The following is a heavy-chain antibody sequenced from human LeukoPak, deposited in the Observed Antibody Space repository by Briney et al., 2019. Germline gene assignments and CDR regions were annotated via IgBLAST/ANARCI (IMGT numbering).Heavy chain of an antibody. V-gene: IGHV3-7*01. CDR3: ARDKVVGATVFDY. CDR2: IKHDGTEK. Sequence: GGSLRLSCAASGFTFSSSWMSWVRQAPGKGLEWVANIKHDGTEKYCVDSVKGRFTISRDNAKNSLYLQMNSLRAEDTAVYYCARDKVVGATVFDYWGQGTLVTVST. J-gene: IGHJ4*02. D-gene: IGHD1-26*01. CDR1: GFTFSSSW.